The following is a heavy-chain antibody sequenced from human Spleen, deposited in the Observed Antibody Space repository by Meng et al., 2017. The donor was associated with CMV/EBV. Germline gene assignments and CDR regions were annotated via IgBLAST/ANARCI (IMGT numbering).Heavy chain of an antibody. D-gene: IGHD3-10*01. CDR3: ARGKNYYGMDV. J-gene: IGHJ6*02. CDR1: GYTFTSYY. V-gene: IGHV1-46*01. CDR2: IIPSGGGT. Sequence: ASVKVSCKASGYTFTSYYMHWVRQAPGQGLEWMGIIIPSGGGTTYAQNFQGRVTMTRDTSTRTVYMELRSLRSDDTAVYYCARGKNYYGMDVWGQGTTGPFSS.